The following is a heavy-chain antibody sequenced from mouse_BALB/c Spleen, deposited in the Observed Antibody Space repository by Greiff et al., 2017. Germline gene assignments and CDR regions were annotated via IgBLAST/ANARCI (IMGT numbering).Heavy chain of an antibody. CDR1: GFTFSSFG. CDR3: ALLHGGAMDY. D-gene: IGHD2-10*01. Sequence: EVKLVESGGGLVQPGGSRKLSCAASGFTFSSFGMHWVRQAPEKGLEWVAYISSGSSTIYYADTVKGRFTISRDNPKNTLFLQMTSLRSEDTAMYYCALLHGGAMDYWGQGTLVTVSS. CDR2: ISSGSSTI. J-gene: IGHJ4*01. V-gene: IGHV5-17*02.